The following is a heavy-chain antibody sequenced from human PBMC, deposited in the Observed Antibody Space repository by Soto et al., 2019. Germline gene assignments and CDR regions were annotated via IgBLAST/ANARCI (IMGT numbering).Heavy chain of an antibody. CDR3: ARGDTIFGVVIKWDY. CDR2: ISSNGGST. J-gene: IGHJ4*02. CDR1: GFTFSSYA. D-gene: IGHD3-3*01. V-gene: IGHV3-64*01. Sequence: EVQLVESGGGLVQPGGSLRLSCAASGFTFSSYAMHWVCQAPGKGLEYVSAISSNGGSTYYANSVKGRFTISRDNSKNTLYLQMGSLRAEDMAVYYCARGDTIFGVVIKWDYWGQGTLVTVSS.